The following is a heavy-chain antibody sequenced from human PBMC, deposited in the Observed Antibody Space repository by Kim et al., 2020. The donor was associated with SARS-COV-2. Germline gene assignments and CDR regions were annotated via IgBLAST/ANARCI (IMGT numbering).Heavy chain of an antibody. D-gene: IGHD3-10*01. Sequence: GGSLRLSCAASGLTFDESAMNWVRQAPGKGLAWVAVITYDGRKEEYADSVKGRFTISRDNAKSTLYLQMNSLRVEDTAVYFCARGNYLESIRLSDYYHGMDLWGQGTTVTVSS. CDR2: ITYDGRKE. V-gene: IGHV3-30*04. CDR3: ARGNYLESIRLSDYYHGMDL. J-gene: IGHJ6*02. CDR1: GLTFDESA.